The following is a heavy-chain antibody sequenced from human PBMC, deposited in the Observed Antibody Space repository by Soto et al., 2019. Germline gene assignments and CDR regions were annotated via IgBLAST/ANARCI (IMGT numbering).Heavy chain of an antibody. J-gene: IGHJ6*03. CDR2: ISGSADNT. CDR3: AKASGSGSFPYYYYYMDV. D-gene: IGHD3-10*01. V-gene: IGHV3-23*01. CDR1: GFTFSSYA. Sequence: EVQLLESGGGLVQPGGSLRLSCAASGFTFSSYAMTWVCQTPGKGLEWVSAISGSADNTYYADSVKGRFTISRDNSQNTLYLQVTSLRADDTALYYCAKASGSGSFPYYYYYMDVWGKGTTVTVSS.